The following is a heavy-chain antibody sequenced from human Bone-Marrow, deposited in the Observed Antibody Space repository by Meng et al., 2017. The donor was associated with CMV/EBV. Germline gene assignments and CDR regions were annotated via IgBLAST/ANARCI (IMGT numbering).Heavy chain of an antibody. Sequence: SETLSLTCTVAGGSISSYYWSWIRQPPGKGLEWIGYVYYSGSTDYNPSLKSRVTILVDTSKTPFSLKLSCVTPADTAVYYCARREGEAAGTLGYWGQGTMVTVS. D-gene: IGHD6-13*01. CDR2: VYYSGST. J-gene: IGHJ4*02. CDR1: GGSISSYY. V-gene: IGHV4-59*01. CDR3: ARREGEAAGTLGY.